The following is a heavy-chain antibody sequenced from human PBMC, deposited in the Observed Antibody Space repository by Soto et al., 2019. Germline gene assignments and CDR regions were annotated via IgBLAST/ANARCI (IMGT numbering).Heavy chain of an antibody. D-gene: IGHD5-12*01. CDR2: ITDVGDPT. Sequence: GGSLRLSCAAPGFTFSSYSMNWVRQAPGKGLEWVSTITDVGDPTYYADSVKGRFTISRDNSKNTLFLQMNSLRAEDTARYYCAKDRDIAYHLEGGFYYSGMDVWGQGTTVTVSS. J-gene: IGHJ6*02. V-gene: IGHV3-23*01. CDR3: AKDRDIAYHLEGGFYYSGMDV. CDR1: GFTFSSYS.